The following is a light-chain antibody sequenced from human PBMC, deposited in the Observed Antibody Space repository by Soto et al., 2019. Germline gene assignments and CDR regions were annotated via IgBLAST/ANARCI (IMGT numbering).Light chain of an antibody. V-gene: IGLV2-14*01. CDR1: SSDVGDYNY. CDR3: SSYISSSWV. Sequence: QSALTQPASVSGSPGQSITISCTGTSSDVGDYNYVSWYQQHPGKAPKLMIYEVSNRPSGVSNRFSGSKSGNTASLTISGLQAEDEADYYCSSYISSSWVFGGGTKVTVL. J-gene: IGLJ3*02. CDR2: EVS.